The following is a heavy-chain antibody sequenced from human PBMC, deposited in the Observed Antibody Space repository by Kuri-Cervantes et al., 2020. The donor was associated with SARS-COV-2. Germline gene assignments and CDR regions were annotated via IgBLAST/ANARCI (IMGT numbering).Heavy chain of an antibody. Sequence: LRLSCAVSGYSISSGYYWGWIRQPPGKGLEWIGSIYHSGSTYYNPSLKSRVTISVDTSKNQFSLKLSSVTAADTAVYYCARTYGSGTPPSYWGQGTLVTVSS. CDR2: IYHSGST. D-gene: IGHD3-10*01. CDR1: GYSISSGYY. J-gene: IGHJ4*02. V-gene: IGHV4-38-2*01. CDR3: ARTYGSGTPPSY.